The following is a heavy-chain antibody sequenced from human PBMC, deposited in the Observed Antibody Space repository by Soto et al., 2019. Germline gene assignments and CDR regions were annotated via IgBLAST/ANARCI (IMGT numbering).Heavy chain of an antibody. CDR1: GYTFTSYG. J-gene: IGHJ4*02. CDR3: ARAPPYYESSGYSVGYDY. CDR2: ISAYNGNT. V-gene: IGHV1-18*01. Sequence: QVQLVQSGAEVKKPGASVKVSCKASGYTFTSYGISWVRQAPGQGRAWMGWISAYNGNTHYAQKLQGRVTMTTDTSTSTAYMELRSLRSDDTAVYYCARAPPYYESSGYSVGYDYWGQGTLVTVSS. D-gene: IGHD3-22*01.